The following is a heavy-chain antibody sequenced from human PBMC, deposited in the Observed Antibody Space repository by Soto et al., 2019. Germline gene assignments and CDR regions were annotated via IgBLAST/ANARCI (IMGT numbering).Heavy chain of an antibody. J-gene: IGHJ3*02. CDR2: ISAYNGNT. CDR1: GYTFTSYG. D-gene: IGHD3-22*01. CDR3: ARDRIPYYYDSSGYRHDAFDI. V-gene: IGHV1-18*04. Sequence: ASVKVSCKASGYTFTSYGISWVRQAPGQGLEWMGWISAYNGNTNYAQKLQGRVTMTTDTSTSTAYMELRSLRSDDTAVYYCARDRIPYYYDSSGYRHDAFDIWGQGTMVTVSS.